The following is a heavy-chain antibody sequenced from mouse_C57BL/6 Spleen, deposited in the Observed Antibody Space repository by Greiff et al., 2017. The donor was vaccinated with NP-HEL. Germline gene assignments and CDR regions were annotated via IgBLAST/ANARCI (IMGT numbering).Heavy chain of an antibody. J-gene: IGHJ2*01. Sequence: VQLQQPGAELVMPGASVKLSCKASGYTFTSYWMHWVKQRPGQGLEWIGEIDPSDSYTNYNQKFKGKSTLTVDKSSSTAYMQLSSLTSEDSAVCYCARRGLYGSFDYWGQGTTLTVSS. CDR2: IDPSDSYT. CDR3: ARRGLYGSFDY. V-gene: IGHV1-69*01. D-gene: IGHD1-1*01. CDR1: GYTFTSYW.